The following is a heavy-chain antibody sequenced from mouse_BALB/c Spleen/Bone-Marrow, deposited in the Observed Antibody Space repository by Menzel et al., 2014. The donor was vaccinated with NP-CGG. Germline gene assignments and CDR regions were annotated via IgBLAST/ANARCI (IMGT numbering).Heavy chain of an antibody. D-gene: IGHD1-1*02. V-gene: IGHV1-4*01. Sequence: QVQLKESGAELARPGASVKMSCKASGYTFTSYTMHWVKQRPGQGLEWIGYINPSSGYTNYNQKFKDKATLTADKSSSTAYMQLSSPTSEDSAVYYCAREIYGKPFAYWGQVTPVTISA. CDR3: AREIYGKPFAY. J-gene: IGHJ3*01. CDR1: GYTFTSYT. CDR2: INPSSGYT.